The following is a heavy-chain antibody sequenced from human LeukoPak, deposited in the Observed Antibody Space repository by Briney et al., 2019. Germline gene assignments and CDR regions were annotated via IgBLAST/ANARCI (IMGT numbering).Heavy chain of an antibody. D-gene: IGHD4-17*01. CDR2: IYSGGST. J-gene: IGHJ4*02. CDR1: GFTVSSNY. CDR3: AKDEQMTTFDY. V-gene: IGHV3-53*05. Sequence: GGSLRLSCAASGFTVSSNYMSWVRQAPGKGLEWVSVIYSGGSTYYADSVKGRFTISRDNSRNTLYLQLNSLRPEDTAVYYCAKDEQMTTFDYWGQGTLVTVSS.